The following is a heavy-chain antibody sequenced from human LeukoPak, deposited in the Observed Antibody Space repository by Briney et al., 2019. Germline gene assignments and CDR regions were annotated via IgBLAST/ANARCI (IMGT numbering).Heavy chain of an antibody. CDR3: ARVRSSGYWIDY. D-gene: IGHD3-22*01. Sequence: SETLSLTCTVSGGSISSSSYYWGWIRQPPGKGLEWIGSIYYSGSTYYNPSLKSRVTISVDTSKNQFSLKLSSVTAADTAVYYCARVRSSGYWIDYWGQGTLVTVSS. CDR1: GGSISSSSYY. V-gene: IGHV4-39*07. CDR2: IYYSGST. J-gene: IGHJ4*02.